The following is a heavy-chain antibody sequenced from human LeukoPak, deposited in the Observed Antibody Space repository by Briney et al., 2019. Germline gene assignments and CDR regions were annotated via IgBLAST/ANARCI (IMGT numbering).Heavy chain of an antibody. Sequence: PSETLSLTCVVSGGSIRNSIYFWGWIRQPPGKGLEWIGYIYYSGSTNYNPSLKSRVTISVDTSKNQFSLKLSSVTAADTAVYYCARLYSSSHAFSYWGQGTLVTVSS. CDR3: ARLYSSSHAFSY. V-gene: IGHV4-61*05. CDR1: GGSIRNSIYF. J-gene: IGHJ4*02. D-gene: IGHD6-13*01. CDR2: IYYSGST.